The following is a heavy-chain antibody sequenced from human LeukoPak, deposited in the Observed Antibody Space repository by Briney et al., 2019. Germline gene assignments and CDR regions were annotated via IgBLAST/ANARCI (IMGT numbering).Heavy chain of an antibody. D-gene: IGHD6-6*01. Sequence: SETLSLTCTVSGGSISSHYWSWIRQPPGKGLEWIGYIYYSGSTNYNPSLKSRVTISVDTSKNQFSLKLSSVTAADTAVYYCAGVGAARPRTGAYYYYYMDVWGKGTTVTVSS. V-gene: IGHV4-59*11. CDR2: IYYSGST. CDR1: GGSISSHY. J-gene: IGHJ6*03. CDR3: AGVGAARPRTGAYYYYYMDV.